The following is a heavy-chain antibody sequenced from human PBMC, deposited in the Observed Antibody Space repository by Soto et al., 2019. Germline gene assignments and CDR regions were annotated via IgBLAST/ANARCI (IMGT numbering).Heavy chain of an antibody. D-gene: IGHD6-19*01. Sequence: DVKLLESGGGSVQPGGSLRLSCATSGYKFNIHGMTWVRQAPGKGLEWVSTISGPAETYYADSVKGRFTISRDDSKATLYLQMNTLRVEDTAIYFCAKDAVPGNVKWDWLDSWGQGTLVTVSS. CDR3: AKDAVPGNVKWDWLDS. CDR2: ISGPAET. CDR1: GYKFNIHG. V-gene: IGHV3-23*01. J-gene: IGHJ5*01.